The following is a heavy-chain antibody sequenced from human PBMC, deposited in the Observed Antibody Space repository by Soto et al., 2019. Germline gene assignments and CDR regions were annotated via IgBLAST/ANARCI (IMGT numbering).Heavy chain of an antibody. J-gene: IGHJ6*02. CDR1: GFTFSSYG. CDR2: ISYDGSNK. CDR3: AKDYTIFGVVIIGYYYGMDV. V-gene: IGHV3-30*18. Sequence: GGSLRLSCAASGFTFSSYGMHWVRQAPGKGLEWVAVISYDGSNKYYADSVKGRFTISRDNSKNTLYLQMNSLRAEDTAVYYCAKDYTIFGVVIIGYYYGMDVWGQGTTVTVSS. D-gene: IGHD3-3*01.